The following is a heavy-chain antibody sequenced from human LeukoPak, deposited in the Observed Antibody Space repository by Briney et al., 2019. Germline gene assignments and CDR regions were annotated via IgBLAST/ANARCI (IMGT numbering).Heavy chain of an antibody. V-gene: IGHV4-39*07. CDR3: ARDGGRLGATFN. CDR2: MYSSGTT. J-gene: IGHJ4*02. CDR1: GGSISITRYY. D-gene: IGHD1-26*01. Sequence: PSETLSLTCTVSGGSISITRYYWGWIRQPPGKGLEWIASMYSSGTTYYNPSLKSRVTISVDTSKNQFSLKLSSVTAADTAVYYCARDGGRLGATFNWGQGTLVTVSS.